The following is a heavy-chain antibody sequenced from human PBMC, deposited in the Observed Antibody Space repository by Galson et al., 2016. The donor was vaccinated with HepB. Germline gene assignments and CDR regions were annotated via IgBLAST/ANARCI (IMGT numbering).Heavy chain of an antibody. V-gene: IGHV1-46*01. CDR1: GYTFTNFY. CDR3: ARGDLKLPANGNWFDS. D-gene: IGHD1-7*01. J-gene: IGHJ5*01. Sequence: SVKVSCKASGYTFTNFYIHWVRQAPGQGLEWMGIINPGGVTRSYAEKFQGRVTMTSDTATSTVYMELSSLRSDDMAVYFCARGDLKLPANGNWFDSWGQGTLVTVSS. CDR2: INPGGVTR.